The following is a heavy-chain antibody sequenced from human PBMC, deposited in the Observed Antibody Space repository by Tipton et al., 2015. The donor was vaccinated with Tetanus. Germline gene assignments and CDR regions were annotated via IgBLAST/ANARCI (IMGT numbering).Heavy chain of an antibody. D-gene: IGHD3-22*01. CDR2: IYYRGET. V-gene: IGHV4-59*01. CDR3: ARIRYYPDSSAFLSDY. Sequence: TLSLTCTVSGGSISGYYWTWMRQPPGKGLEWLGYIYYRGETNYNPSVSCRLTISLDTSKNQVSLRLTSVTAADTAVYFCARIRYYPDSSAFLSDYWGQGTLLTVSS. CDR1: GGSISGYY. J-gene: IGHJ4*02.